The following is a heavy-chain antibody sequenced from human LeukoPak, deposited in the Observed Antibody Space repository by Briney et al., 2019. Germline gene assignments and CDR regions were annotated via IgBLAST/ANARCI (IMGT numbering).Heavy chain of an antibody. CDR3: AKDQLWFGESPNYYFDY. V-gene: IGHV3-9*01. CDR2: ISWNSGSI. Sequence: PGGSLRLSCAASGFTFDDYAMHWVRQAPGKGLEWVSGISWNSGSIGYADSVKGRFTISRDNAKNSLYLQMNSLRAEDTALYYCAKDQLWFGESPNYYFDYWGQGTLVTVSS. J-gene: IGHJ4*02. CDR1: GFTFDDYA. D-gene: IGHD3-10*01.